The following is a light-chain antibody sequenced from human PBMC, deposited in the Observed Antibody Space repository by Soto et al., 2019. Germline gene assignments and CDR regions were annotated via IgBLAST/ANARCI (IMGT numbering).Light chain of an antibody. CDR1: QSVSSN. CDR3: EQYNNWPTWT. J-gene: IGKJ1*01. V-gene: IGKV3-15*01. Sequence: EIVMTQSRASLSVSPGERANVSCRASQSVSSNLAWYQQKPGQAPRLLIYGASTRATGIPARFSGSGSGTEFSLTISSLQSEDFAVYYCEQYNNWPTWTFGQGTKVEIK. CDR2: GAS.